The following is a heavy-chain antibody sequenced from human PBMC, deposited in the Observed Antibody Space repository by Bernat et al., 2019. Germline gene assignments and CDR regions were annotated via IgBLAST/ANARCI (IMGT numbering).Heavy chain of an antibody. V-gene: IGHV3-23*01. J-gene: IGHJ4*02. CDR3: AKDGHAGTFDY. D-gene: IGHD1-26*01. CDR2: VSGGGVNI. CDR1: GFTFSSFT. Sequence: EVVLLESGGGLVQPGGSLRLSCTASGFTFSSFTMNWVRQAPGKGMEWVSDVSGGGVNINYADSVKGRLTISRDNSKNTLYLLMNSLRAEDTALYYCAKDGHAGTFDYWGQGTLVTVSS.